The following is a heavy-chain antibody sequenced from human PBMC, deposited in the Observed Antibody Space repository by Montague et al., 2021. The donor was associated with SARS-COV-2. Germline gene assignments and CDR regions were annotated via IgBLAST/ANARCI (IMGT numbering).Heavy chain of an antibody. Sequence: SLRLSCAASGLTFSSHGMHWVRQAPGKGLEWVAVIWYDGSNKYYADSVKGRFTISRDNSKNTLYLQMNSLRAEDTAVYYCARLYYYGSGRRMGYYYYGMDVWGQGTTVTVSS. CDR3: ARLYYYGSGRRMGYYYYGMDV. CDR1: GLTFSSHG. V-gene: IGHV3-33*01. J-gene: IGHJ6*02. D-gene: IGHD3-10*01. CDR2: IWYDGSNK.